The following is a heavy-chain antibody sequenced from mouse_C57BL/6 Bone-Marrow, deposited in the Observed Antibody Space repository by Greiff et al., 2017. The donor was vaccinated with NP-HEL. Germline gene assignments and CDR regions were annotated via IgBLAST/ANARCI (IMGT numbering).Heavy chain of an antibody. CDR1: GYTFTSYG. Sequence: QVQLQQSGAELARPGASVKLSCKASGYTFTSYGISWVKQRTGQGLEWIGEIYHRSGNTYYNEKFKGKATLTADTSSSPAYMGLRSLTSEDSAVYFCARWGHDYGSSYDYWYFDVWGTGTTVTVSS. D-gene: IGHD1-1*01. V-gene: IGHV1-81*01. J-gene: IGHJ1*03. CDR2: IYHRSGNT. CDR3: ARWGHDYGSSYDYWYFDV.